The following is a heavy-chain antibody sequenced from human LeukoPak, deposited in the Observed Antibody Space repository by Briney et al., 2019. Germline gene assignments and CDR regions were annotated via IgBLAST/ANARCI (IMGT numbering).Heavy chain of an antibody. Sequence: SGGSLRLSCAASGFTFSSDRMNWVRQAPGKGLEWVSSISGSSTYIYYADSVRGRFTISRDNAKNSLYLQMSSLRAEDTAMYYCARGLSGHCTGGTCYSFDYWGQGVLVTVSS. CDR2: ISGSSTYI. J-gene: IGHJ4*02. V-gene: IGHV3-21*01. CDR1: GFTFSSDR. D-gene: IGHD2-15*01. CDR3: ARGLSGHCTGGTCYSFDY.